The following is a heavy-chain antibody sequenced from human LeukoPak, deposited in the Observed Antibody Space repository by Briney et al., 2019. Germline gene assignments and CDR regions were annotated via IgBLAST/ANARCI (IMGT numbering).Heavy chain of an antibody. CDR2: ISSTGSYI. V-gene: IGHV3-21*01. CDR1: GFTFRSYS. D-gene: IGHD3-10*01. CDR3: ARDLGEVDFQH. Sequence: SPGGSLRLSCAASGFTFRSYSMNWVRQAPGKGLEWVSSISSTGSYIYYADSVKGRFTISRDNAKNSLYLQMNSLRAEDTAVYYCARDLGEVDFQHWGQGTLVTVSS. J-gene: IGHJ1*01.